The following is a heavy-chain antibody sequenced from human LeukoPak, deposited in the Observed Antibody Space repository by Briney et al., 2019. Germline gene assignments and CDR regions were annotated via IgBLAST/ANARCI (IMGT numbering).Heavy chain of an antibody. J-gene: IGHJ3*02. CDR2: IYYSGST. D-gene: IGHD2-15*01. CDR1: GGSVSSGSYY. CDR3: ARDDGYCSGGSCKPHAFDI. V-gene: IGHV4-61*01. Sequence: SETLSLTCTVSGGSVSSGSYYWGWIRQPPGKGLEWIGYIYYSGSTNYNPSLKSRVTISVDTSKNQFSLKLSSVTAADTAVYYCARDDGYCSGGSCKPHAFDIWGQGTMVTVSS.